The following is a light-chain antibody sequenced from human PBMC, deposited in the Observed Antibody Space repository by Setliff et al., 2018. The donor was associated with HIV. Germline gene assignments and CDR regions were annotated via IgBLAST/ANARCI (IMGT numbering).Light chain of an antibody. CDR3: CSYAGSYTFYV. CDR2: DAT. J-gene: IGLJ1*01. Sequence: QSALTQPASVSGSPGQSITISCTGTSSDIGDTYSVSWYQQHPGKVPKLLIYDATHRPSRVSSRFSASKSGNTASLTISGLQAEDEAGYYCCSYAGSYTFYVFGTGTKV. V-gene: IGLV2-14*03. CDR1: SSDIGDTYS.